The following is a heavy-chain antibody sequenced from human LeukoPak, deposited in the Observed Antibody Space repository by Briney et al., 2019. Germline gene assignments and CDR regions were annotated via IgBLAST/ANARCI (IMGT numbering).Heavy chain of an antibody. CDR3: ARPTYCGGVCYSTVGYYGMDV. CDR2: ISSSGSTI. J-gene: IGHJ6*02. V-gene: IGHV3-11*01. Sequence: PGGSLRLSCAASGFTFSDYYMSWIRQAPGKGLEWVSYISSSGSTIYYADSVKGRFTISRDNAKNSLYLQMNSLRAEDTAVYYCARPTYCGGVCYSTVGYYGMDVWGQGTTVTVSS. CDR1: GFTFSDYY. D-gene: IGHD2-21*02.